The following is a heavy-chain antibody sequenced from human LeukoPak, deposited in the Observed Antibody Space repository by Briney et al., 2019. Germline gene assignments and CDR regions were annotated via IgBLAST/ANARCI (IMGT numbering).Heavy chain of an antibody. CDR3: AKDLYSSSFDNY. Sequence: GTSLRLSCAASGFTFISYAIHWVRQAPGKGLEWVSAISGSGGSTYYADSVKGRFTISRDNSKNTLYLQMNSLRAEDTAVYYCAKDLYSSSFDNYWGQGTLVTVSS. D-gene: IGHD6-13*01. J-gene: IGHJ4*02. CDR1: GFTFISYA. CDR2: ISGSGGST. V-gene: IGHV3-23*01.